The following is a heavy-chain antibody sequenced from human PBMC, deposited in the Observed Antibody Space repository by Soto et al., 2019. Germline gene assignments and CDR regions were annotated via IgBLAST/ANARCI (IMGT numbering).Heavy chain of an antibody. D-gene: IGHD3-3*01. J-gene: IGHJ6*02. CDR2: INAGNGNT. CDR3: ARDQGITTFGVYSMYYYGMDV. CDR1: GYTFTSYA. V-gene: IGHV1-3*01. Sequence: ASVKVSCKASGYTFTSYAMHWVRQAPGQRLEWVGWINAGNGNTKYSQKFQGRVTITRDTSASTAYMELSSLRSDDTAVYYCARDQGITTFGVYSMYYYGMDVWGQGTTVTSP.